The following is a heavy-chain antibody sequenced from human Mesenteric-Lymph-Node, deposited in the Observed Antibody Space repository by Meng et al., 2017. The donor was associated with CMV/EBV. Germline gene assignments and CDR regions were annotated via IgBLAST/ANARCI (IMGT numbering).Heavy chain of an antibody. CDR2: IRSIDNTI. J-gene: IGHJ6*02. D-gene: IGHD2/OR15-2a*01. CDR1: GFIFSSYS. CDR3: SAGNHYYGMDV. V-gene: IGHV3-48*02. Sequence: GESLKISCAASGFIFSSYSMNWVRQAPGKGLEWVSYIRSIDNTIYYADSVKGRFTISRDNAKNSLYLQMNSLRDEDTAVYYCSAGNHYYGMDVWGQGTTVTVSS.